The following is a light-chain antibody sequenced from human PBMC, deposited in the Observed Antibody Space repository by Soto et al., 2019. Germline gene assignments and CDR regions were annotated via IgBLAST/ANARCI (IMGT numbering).Light chain of an antibody. Sequence: QSALTQPASVSGSPGQSITISCTGTSSDVGGYNYVSCYQQHPGKAPKLMIYDVSNRPSGVSNRFSGSKSGNTASLTISGLQAEDEADYYCSSYTSSSGVFGTGTKLTVL. J-gene: IGLJ1*01. CDR1: SSDVGGYNY. CDR2: DVS. V-gene: IGLV2-14*01. CDR3: SSYTSSSGV.